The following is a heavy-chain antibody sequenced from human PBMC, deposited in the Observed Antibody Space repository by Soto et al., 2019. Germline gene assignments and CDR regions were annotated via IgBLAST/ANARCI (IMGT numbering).Heavy chain of an antibody. D-gene: IGHD2-2*02. CDR1: GYTFTGYY. CDR3: AGGYCSGTSCYTFLVDYYGSGLDY. V-gene: IGHV1-2*02. Sequence: GASVKVSCKASGYTFTGYYMHWVRQAPGQGLEWMGWINPNSGGTNYAQKFQGRVTMTRDTSISTAYMELSRLRSDDTAVYYCAGGYCSGTSCYTFLVDYYGSGLDYWGQGTLVTVSS. CDR2: INPNSGGT. J-gene: IGHJ4*02.